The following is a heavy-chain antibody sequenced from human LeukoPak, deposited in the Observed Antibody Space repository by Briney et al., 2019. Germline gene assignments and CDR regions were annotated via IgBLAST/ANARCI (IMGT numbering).Heavy chain of an antibody. J-gene: IGHJ3*02. CDR2: IRGSGDTR. D-gene: IGHD3-22*01. Sequence: GSLRLSCAASGFTFSSYAMSWVRQAPGKGLEWVSGIRGSGDTRYYADSVKGRFTISRDNSKNTLYLLMNSLRAEDTAVYYCAKEFYYDSSGYDAFDIWGQGTMVTVSS. V-gene: IGHV3-23*01. CDR1: GFTFSSYA. CDR3: AKEFYYDSSGYDAFDI.